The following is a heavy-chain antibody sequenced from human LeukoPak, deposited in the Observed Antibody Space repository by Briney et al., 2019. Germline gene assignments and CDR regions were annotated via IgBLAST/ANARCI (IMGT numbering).Heavy chain of an antibody. J-gene: IGHJ6*02. CDR2: INPSFNPGVDVT. Sequence: ASVKVSCKASGYTFSSYHIHWVRQAPGQGLEWMGKINPSFNPGVDVTSYAQKFQGRVTITADKSTSTAYMELSSLRSEDTAVYYCARFNTFGGTYGMDVWGQGTTVTVSS. V-gene: IGHV1-46*01. CDR3: ARFNTFGGTYGMDV. CDR1: GYTFSSYH. D-gene: IGHD3-16*01.